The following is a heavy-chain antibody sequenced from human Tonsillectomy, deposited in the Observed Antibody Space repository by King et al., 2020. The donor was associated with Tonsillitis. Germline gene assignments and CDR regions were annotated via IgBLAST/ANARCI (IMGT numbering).Heavy chain of an antibody. V-gene: IGHV4-34*01. J-gene: IGHJ6*04. CDR2: ISHGGST. Sequence: VQLQQWGAGLLKPSETLSLTCAVYGGSLSGYYWSWIRQPPGKGLEWIGRISHGGSTNYNPSLKSRVTISVDTSKNQFALNLSSVTAADTSVYYCARGWEGHYDIWAVWGKGTTVTVSS. CDR1: GGSLSGYY. D-gene: IGHD3-9*01. CDR3: ARGWEGHYDIWAV.